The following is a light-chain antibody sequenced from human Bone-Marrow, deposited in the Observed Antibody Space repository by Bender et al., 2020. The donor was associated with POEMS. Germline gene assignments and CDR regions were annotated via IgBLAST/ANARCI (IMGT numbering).Light chain of an antibody. CDR3: LAWEDVNTAV. V-gene: IGLV1-44*01. J-gene: IGLJ3*02. CDR1: SSNIGTNP. Sequence: QSVLTQPPSASGTPGQRVTISCSGSSSNIGTNPVNWYQQLPGTAPKLLIYINNQRPSGIPDRFSGSNSGNTATLTISGTQAMDEAEYFCLAWEDVNTAVFGGGTKVTVL. CDR2: INN.